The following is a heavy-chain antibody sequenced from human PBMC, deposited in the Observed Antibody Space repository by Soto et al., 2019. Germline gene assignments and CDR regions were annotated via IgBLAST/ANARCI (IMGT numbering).Heavy chain of an antibody. Sequence: EVQLVESGGGLVQPGGSLSLSCAASGFPFSSYEMNWVRQAPGKGLEWVSYISSSGSTIYYADSVKGRFTISRDNAKNSLYLQMNSLRAEDTAVYYCARDYAGYRFDYWGQGTLVTVSS. J-gene: IGHJ4*02. CDR3: ARDYAGYRFDY. D-gene: IGHD3-16*02. CDR1: GFPFSSYE. CDR2: ISSSGSTI. V-gene: IGHV3-48*03.